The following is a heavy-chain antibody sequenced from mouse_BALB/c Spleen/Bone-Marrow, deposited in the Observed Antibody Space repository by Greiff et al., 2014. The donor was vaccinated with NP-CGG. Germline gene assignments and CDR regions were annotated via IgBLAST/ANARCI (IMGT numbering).Heavy chain of an antibody. J-gene: IGHJ4*01. D-gene: IGHD3-2*01. V-gene: IGHV1-67*01. CDR1: GYTFTDYA. CDR2: ISTYSGNT. CDR3: ARDISGYVRAMDY. Sequence: QVQLQQSGPELVSPGVSVKISCKASGYTFTDYAIHWVKQSHSKRLEWIGIISTYSGNTNYNQKFKGKATMTVDKSSSTAYMELARLTSEDSAIYDCARDISGYVRAMDYWGQGTSVTVSS.